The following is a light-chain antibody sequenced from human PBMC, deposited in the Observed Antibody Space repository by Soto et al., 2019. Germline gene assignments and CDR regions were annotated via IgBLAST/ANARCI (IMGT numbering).Light chain of an antibody. V-gene: IGKV3-15*01. Sequence: EIVMTQSPATLSVSPGERATLSCRASQSVSSNLAWYQQKPGQAPSLLIYSASTRATGIPARFSGSGSGTEFTLTISSLQSEDFAVYYCQQYNNWPRTFGQGTKV. CDR2: SAS. CDR1: QSVSSN. CDR3: QQYNNWPRT. J-gene: IGKJ1*01.